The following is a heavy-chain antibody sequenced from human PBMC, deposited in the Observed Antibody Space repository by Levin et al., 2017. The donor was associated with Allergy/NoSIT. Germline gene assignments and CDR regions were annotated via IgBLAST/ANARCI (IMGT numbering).Heavy chain of an antibody. V-gene: IGHV3-48*03. J-gene: IGHJ4*02. CDR2: ISSTGSTI. D-gene: IGHD3-3*01. Sequence: GESLKISCAASGFTFSSYEMNWVRRAPGKGLEWVSYISSTGSTIYSADSVKGRFTISRDNAKNSLYLHMNSLTADDTAVYYCARQLGNFWSGYNYFDYWGQGTLVTVSS. CDR1: GFTFSSYE. CDR3: ARQLGNFWSGYNYFDY.